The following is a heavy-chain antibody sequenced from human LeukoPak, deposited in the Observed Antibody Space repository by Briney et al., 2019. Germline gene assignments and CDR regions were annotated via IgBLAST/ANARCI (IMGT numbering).Heavy chain of an antibody. CDR3: AKVDYYGSESYYTYSGMDV. CDR1: GFSFSSYA. J-gene: IGHJ6*02. CDR2: ISASGGST. Sequence: GGSLRLSCAASGFSFSSYAISWLRQAPGKGLEWVSAISASGGSTYYADSVKGRFTIPRDNSKNTLYLQMNSLRAEDTAVYYCAKVDYYGSESYYTYSGMDVWGQGTTVTVSS. V-gene: IGHV3-23*01. D-gene: IGHD3-10*01.